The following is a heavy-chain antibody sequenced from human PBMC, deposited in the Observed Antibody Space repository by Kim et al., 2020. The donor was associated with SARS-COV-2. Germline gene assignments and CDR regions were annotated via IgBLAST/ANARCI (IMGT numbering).Heavy chain of an antibody. Sequence: TCRFTISRDNAKTTLYLQMNSLKAEDMSVYYCAKDAHRFLEWLPHLYCDYWGQGTLVTVSS. D-gene: IGHD3-3*01. CDR3: AKDAHRFLEWLPHLYCDY. V-gene: IGHV3-23*01. J-gene: IGHJ4*02.